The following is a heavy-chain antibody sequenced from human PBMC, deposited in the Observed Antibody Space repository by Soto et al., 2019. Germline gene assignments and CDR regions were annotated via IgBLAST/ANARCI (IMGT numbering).Heavy chain of an antibody. Sequence: QVQLQQWGAGLLKPSETLSLTCAVYGGSFSGYYWSWIRQPPGKGLEWIGEINHSGSTNYSPSLKSRVTISVDTSKNQFSLKLSSVTAADTAVYYCARGRGYGSGSSLYFDYWGQGTLVTVSS. CDR3: ARGRGYGSGSSLYFDY. CDR1: GGSFSGYY. CDR2: INHSGST. D-gene: IGHD3-10*01. V-gene: IGHV4-34*01. J-gene: IGHJ4*02.